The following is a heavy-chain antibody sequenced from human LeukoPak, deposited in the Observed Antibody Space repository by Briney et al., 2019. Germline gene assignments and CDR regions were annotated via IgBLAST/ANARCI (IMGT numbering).Heavy chain of an antibody. CDR2: ISSSSSYI. V-gene: IGHV3-21*01. J-gene: IGHJ4*02. CDR1: GFTFGSYS. D-gene: IGHD1-7*01. CDR3: ARAHNWKYGSFDF. Sequence: PGGSLRLSCAASGFTFGSYSMNWVRQAPGKGLEWVSCISSSSSYIYYADSVKGRFTISRDNAKNSLYLQMNSLGAEDTAVYYCARAHNWKYGSFDFWGQGTLVTVSS.